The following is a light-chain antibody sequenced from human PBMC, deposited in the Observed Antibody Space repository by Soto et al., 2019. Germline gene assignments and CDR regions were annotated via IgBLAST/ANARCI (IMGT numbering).Light chain of an antibody. J-gene: IGLJ1*01. V-gene: IGLV2-14*01. CDR2: DVS. CDR1: SSDVGGYNY. CDR3: SSYTSSSTPFL. Sequence: QSALTQPASVSGSPGQSITISCTGTSSDVGGYNYVSWYQQHPGKAPKLMIYDVSNRPSGVSNRFSSSKSGNTASLTISGLQAEDEADYYCSSYTSSSTPFLFGTGTKVTVL.